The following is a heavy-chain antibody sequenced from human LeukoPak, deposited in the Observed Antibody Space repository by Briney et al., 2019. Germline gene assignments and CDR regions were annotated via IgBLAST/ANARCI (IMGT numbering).Heavy chain of an antibody. CDR3: ARIGAGSSRDY. J-gene: IGHJ4*02. CDR1: GFTFSNFA. V-gene: IGHV3-21*01. CDR2: IVGSSST. Sequence: GGSLRLSCAASGFTFSNFAMTWVRQAPGKGLEWVSSIVGSSSTYYAGSLKGRFTISRDNAKNSLYLQMNSLRAEDTAVYYCARIGAGSSRDYWGQGTLVTASS. D-gene: IGHD6-13*01.